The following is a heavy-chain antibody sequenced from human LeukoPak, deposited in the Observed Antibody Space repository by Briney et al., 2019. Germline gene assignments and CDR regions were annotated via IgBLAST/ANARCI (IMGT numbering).Heavy chain of an antibody. V-gene: IGHV4-39*01. CDR2: IYYSGST. J-gene: IGHJ4*02. CDR3: AFRANYDFWSGYYPFDY. Sequence: SETLSLTCTVSGGSISSSSYYWGWIRQPPGKGLEWIGSIYYSGSTYYNPSLKSRVTISVDTSKNQFSLKLSSVAAADTAVYYCAFRANYDFWSGYYPFDYWGQGTLVTVSP. CDR1: GGSISSSSYY. D-gene: IGHD3-3*01.